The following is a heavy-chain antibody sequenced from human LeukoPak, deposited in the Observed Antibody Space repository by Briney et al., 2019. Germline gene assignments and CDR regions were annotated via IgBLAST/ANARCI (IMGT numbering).Heavy chain of an antibody. CDR1: GFTFSSYS. V-gene: IGHV3-21*01. CDR3: ARDPHYGRHLGGFDY. Sequence: PGGSLRLSCAASGFTFSSYSMNWVRQAPGKGLEWVSSISSSSNYIYYADSVKGRFTISRDNSKNTLYLQMNSLRAEDTAVYYCARDPHYGRHLGGFDYWGQGTLVTVSS. CDR2: ISSSSNYI. J-gene: IGHJ4*02. D-gene: IGHD3-16*01.